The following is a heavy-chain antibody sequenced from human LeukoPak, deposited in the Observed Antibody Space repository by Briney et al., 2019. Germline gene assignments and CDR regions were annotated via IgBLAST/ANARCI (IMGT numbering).Heavy chain of an antibody. D-gene: IGHD3-22*01. CDR3: ARKGGAYYYDSSGSQGFDL. Sequence: SETLSLTCAVYGGSFSSYYWSWIRQPPGKGLEWIGYIYYSGSTNYNPSLKSRVTISVDTSKNQFSLKLSSVTAADTAVYYCARKGGAYYYDSSGSQGFDLWGRGTLVTVSS. CDR2: IYYSGST. J-gene: IGHJ2*01. V-gene: IGHV4-59*08. CDR1: GGSFSSYY.